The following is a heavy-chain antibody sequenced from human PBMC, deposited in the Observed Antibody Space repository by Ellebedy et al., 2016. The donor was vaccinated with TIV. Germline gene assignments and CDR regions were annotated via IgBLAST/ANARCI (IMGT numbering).Heavy chain of an antibody. CDR1: GGSISSYY. V-gene: IGHV4-4*07. Sequence: SETLSLTCTVSGGSISSYYWSWIRQPAGKGLEWIGRIYTSGSTNYNPSLKSRVTMSVDTSKNHFSLKLSSVTAADTAVYYCARHPSGWPGKVGSNWFDPWGQGTLVTVSS. CDR3: ARHPSGWPGKVGSNWFDP. D-gene: IGHD6-19*01. CDR2: IYTSGST. J-gene: IGHJ5*02.